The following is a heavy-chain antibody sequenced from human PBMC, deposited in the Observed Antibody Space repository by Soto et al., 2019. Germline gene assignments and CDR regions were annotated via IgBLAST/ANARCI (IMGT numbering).Heavy chain of an antibody. CDR3: ARKGDCTNGVCYRYGMDV. Sequence: SLTCAVSGGSISSSNWWSWVRQPPGKGLEWIGEIYHSGSTNYNPSLKSRVTISVDKSKNQFSLKLSSVTAADTAVYYCARKGDCTNGVCYRYGMDVWGQGTTVTVSS. J-gene: IGHJ6*02. CDR1: GGSISSSNW. D-gene: IGHD2-8*01. V-gene: IGHV4-4*02. CDR2: IYHSGST.